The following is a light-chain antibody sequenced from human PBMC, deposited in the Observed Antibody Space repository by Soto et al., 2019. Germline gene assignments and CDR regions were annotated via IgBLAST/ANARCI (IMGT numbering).Light chain of an antibody. Sequence: EIMMTQSPAILSVSPGERATLSCRASQSVSSNLAWYQQKPCQSHRRISYGSGNRATGTPARFSGSGSGTEFTLTISSLQSEDFAVYYCQQHNNWPRTFGQGTKVDIK. CDR3: QQHNNWPRT. V-gene: IGKV3-15*01. J-gene: IGKJ1*01. CDR2: GSG. CDR1: QSVSSN.